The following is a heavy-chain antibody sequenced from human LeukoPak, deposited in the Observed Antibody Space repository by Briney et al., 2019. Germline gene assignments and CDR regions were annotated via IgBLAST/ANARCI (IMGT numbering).Heavy chain of an antibody. J-gene: IGHJ4*02. CDR3: ARLYSSSSGLRASDY. Sequence: GGSLRLSCAASGFTFSSYEMNWVRQAPGKGLEWVSYISSSGSTIFYADSVKGRFTISRDNAKNSLYLQMNSLRAEDTAVYYCARLYSSSSGLRASDYWGQGTLSPSPQ. CDR2: ISSSGSTI. V-gene: IGHV3-48*03. CDR1: GFTFSSYE. D-gene: IGHD6-6*01.